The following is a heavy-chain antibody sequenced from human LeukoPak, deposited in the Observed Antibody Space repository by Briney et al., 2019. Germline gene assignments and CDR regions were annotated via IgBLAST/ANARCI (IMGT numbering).Heavy chain of an antibody. CDR1: GATFSTYA. D-gene: IGHD2-21*01. J-gene: IGHJ4*02. CDR3: ARGETGNSWYSLFVH. CDR2: VIPVLDRR. Sequence: ASVKVSCTVSGATFSTYAMHWVRQAPGQGLEWVGMVIPVLDRRDYAQKFNGRVTITADKSTSTVYMEVSSLRSEDTAVYYCARGETGNSWYSLFVHWGQGTLVTVSS. V-gene: IGHV1-69*04.